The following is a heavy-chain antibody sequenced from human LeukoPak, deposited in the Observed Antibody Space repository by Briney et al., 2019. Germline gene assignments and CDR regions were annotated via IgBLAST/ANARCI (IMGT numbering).Heavy chain of an antibody. CDR1: GFTFSSYS. J-gene: IGHJ4*02. V-gene: IGHV3-48*01. CDR2: ISSSSTI. CDR3: ARLDY. Sequence: PGGSLRLSCAASGFTFSSYSMNWVRQAPGKGLEWVSYISSSSTIYYADSVKGRFTISRDNVKNSLYLQMNSLRAEDTAVYYCARLDYWGQGTLVTVSS.